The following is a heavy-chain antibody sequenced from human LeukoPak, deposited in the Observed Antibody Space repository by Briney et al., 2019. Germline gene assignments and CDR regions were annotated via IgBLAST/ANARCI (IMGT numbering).Heavy chain of an antibody. CDR2: ISSSSSSI. Sequence: GRSLRLSCAASGFTFSSYGMHWVRQAPGKGLEWVSSISSSSSSIYYSDSVKGRFTVSRDNAKNSLYLQMNSLRDEDTAVYYCAGSLRGGGWYMYWGQGTLVTVSS. CDR3: AGSLRGGGWYMY. V-gene: IGHV3-21*01. J-gene: IGHJ4*02. D-gene: IGHD6-19*01. CDR1: GFTFSSYG.